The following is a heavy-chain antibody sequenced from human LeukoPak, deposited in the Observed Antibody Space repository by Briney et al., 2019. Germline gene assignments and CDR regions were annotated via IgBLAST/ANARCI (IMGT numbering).Heavy chain of an antibody. CDR1: VGSFSGHF. V-gene: IGHV4-31*11. CDR3: ARSDYHNSGSHTVFDAFDI. D-gene: IGHD3-10*01. J-gene: IGHJ3*02. Sequence: SETLSLTCAVYVGSFSGHFWTWMRQRPGKGLEWIGYIYYSGSTYYNPSLKSRVTISVDTSKNQFSLKLSSVTAADTAVYYCARSDYHNSGSHTVFDAFDIWGQGTRVTVSS. CDR2: IYYSGST.